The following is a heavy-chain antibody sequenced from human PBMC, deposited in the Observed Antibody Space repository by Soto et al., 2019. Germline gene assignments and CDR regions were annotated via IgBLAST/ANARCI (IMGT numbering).Heavy chain of an antibody. CDR3: ARDLRGPDYFDY. J-gene: IGHJ4*02. CDR2: IYYSGST. D-gene: IGHD3-10*01. CDR1: GGSISSYY. Sequence: QVQLQESGPGLVKPSETLSLTCTVSGGSISSYYWSWIRQPPGKGLEWIGYIYYSGSTNYNPSLRSRVTISVDTSKNQFSLKLSSVTAADTAVYYCARDLRGPDYFDYWGQGTLVTVSS. V-gene: IGHV4-59*01.